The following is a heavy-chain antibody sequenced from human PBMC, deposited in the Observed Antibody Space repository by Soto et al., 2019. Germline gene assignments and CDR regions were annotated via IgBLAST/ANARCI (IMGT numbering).Heavy chain of an antibody. D-gene: IGHD2-15*01. CDR3: ARGVSGGSAPMS. V-gene: IGHV1-2*02. J-gene: IGHJ4*02. CDR2: INPNSVGS. Sequence: QVQLVQSGAEVKQPGASVKVSCKASGYSFTGYYVHWVRQAPGQGLEWMGWINPNSVGSNYVQKFQGRVTMTRDTSINMDYMRLSMLTSDDTAMYYGARGVSGGSAPMSWGQGTLVTVSS. CDR1: GYSFTGYY.